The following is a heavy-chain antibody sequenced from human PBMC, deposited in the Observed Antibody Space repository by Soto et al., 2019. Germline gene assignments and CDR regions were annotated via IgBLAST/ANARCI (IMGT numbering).Heavy chain of an antibody. CDR3: ARLYYYDSSGPY. J-gene: IGHJ4*02. CDR2: ISSSGSTI. CDR1: GFTFSSYE. V-gene: IGHV3-48*03. D-gene: IGHD3-22*01. Sequence: LRLSCAASGFTFSSYEMNWVRQAPGKGLEWVSYISSSGSTIYYADSVKGRFTISRDNAKNSLYLQMNSLRAEDTAVYYCARLYYYDSSGPYWGQGTLVTVSS.